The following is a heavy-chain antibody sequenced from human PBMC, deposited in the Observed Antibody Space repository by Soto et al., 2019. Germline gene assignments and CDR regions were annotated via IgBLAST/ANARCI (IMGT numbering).Heavy chain of an antibody. CDR3: ARRHLAVAVSPWFDR. J-gene: IGHJ5*02. Sequence: QVTLKESGPVLVKPTETLTLRCTVSGLSITDSEMGVSWIRQPPGQPLEWLAHIDSSGEKSYRTFLKSRLAISKGTSKSQIVLTMTNMDRTDTATYYCARRHLAVAVSPWFDRWGQGIPVTVAS. V-gene: IGHV2-26*01. CDR1: GLSITDSEMG. CDR2: IDSSGEK. D-gene: IGHD6-19*01.